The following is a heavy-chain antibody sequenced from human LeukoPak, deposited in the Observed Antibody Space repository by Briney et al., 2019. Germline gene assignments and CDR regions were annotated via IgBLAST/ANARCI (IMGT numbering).Heavy chain of an antibody. D-gene: IGHD5-12*01. Sequence: PGGSLRLSCAASGFTFSIYSMNWVRQAPGKGLEWVSYISSSSSTIYYADSVKGRFTISRDNAKNSLYLQMNSLRDEDTAVYYCARLGYSGYGLARPYFDYWGQGTLVTVSS. CDR3: ARLGYSGYGLARPYFDY. CDR2: ISSSSSTI. CDR1: GFTFSIYS. J-gene: IGHJ4*02. V-gene: IGHV3-48*02.